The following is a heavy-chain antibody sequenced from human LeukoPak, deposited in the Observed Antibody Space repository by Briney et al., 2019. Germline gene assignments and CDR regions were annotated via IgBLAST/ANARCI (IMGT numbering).Heavy chain of an antibody. Sequence: PSETLSLTCALCGGSFSGYYWRWIRQPPGKGLEWIGEIHNSGSNNYNPSLKNRPTISGDASKDQVPLKLSSVTAADTAVYYCARHSRGRITMVRGVIGRFDYWGQGTLVTVSS. CDR1: GGSFSGYY. CDR3: ARHSRGRITMVRGVIGRFDY. D-gene: IGHD3-10*01. J-gene: IGHJ4*02. CDR2: IHNSGSN. V-gene: IGHV4-34*01.